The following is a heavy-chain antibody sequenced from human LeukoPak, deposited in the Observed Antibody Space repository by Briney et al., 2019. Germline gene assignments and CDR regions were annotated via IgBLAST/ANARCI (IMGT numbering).Heavy chain of an antibody. CDR3: ARHKSSSSWPYYFDY. CDR2: IHNSGST. V-gene: IGHV4-39*01. CDR1: GGSISSSSYY. J-gene: IGHJ4*02. Sequence: SETLSPTCTVSGGSISSSSYYWGWIRQPPGKGLEWIGSIHNSGSTYYNLSLKSRVTISVDTSKNQFSLKLSSVTAADTAVYYCARHKSSSSWPYYFDYWGQGTLVTVSS. D-gene: IGHD6-13*01.